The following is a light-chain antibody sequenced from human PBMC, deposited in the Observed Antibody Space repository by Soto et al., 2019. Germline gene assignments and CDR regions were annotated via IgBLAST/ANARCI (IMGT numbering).Light chain of an antibody. CDR1: QSVSSSY. Sequence: EIFLTKSPGTLSLSLCEIATLSCRASQSVSSSYLAWYQQKSGQAPRLLIYGASSRATGIPDRFSGSGSGTDFTLTISRLEPEDFAVYYCQQYGSSPWTFGQGTKVDI. J-gene: IGKJ1*01. V-gene: IGKV3-20*01. CDR2: GAS. CDR3: QQYGSSPWT.